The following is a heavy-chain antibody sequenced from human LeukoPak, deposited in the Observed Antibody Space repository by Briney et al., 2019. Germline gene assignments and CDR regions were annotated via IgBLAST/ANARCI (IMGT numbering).Heavy chain of an antibody. J-gene: IGHJ6*03. CDR3: ARGAAAGISGDYYYYMDV. CDR1: GGTFSSYA. D-gene: IGHD6-13*01. Sequence: GASVKVSCKASGGTFSSYAISWVRQAPGQGLEWMGGIIPIFGTANYAQKFQGRVTITADESTSTAYMELSSLRSEDTAVYYCARGAAAGISGDYYYYMDVWGKGTTVTVSS. V-gene: IGHV1-69*13. CDR2: IIPIFGTA.